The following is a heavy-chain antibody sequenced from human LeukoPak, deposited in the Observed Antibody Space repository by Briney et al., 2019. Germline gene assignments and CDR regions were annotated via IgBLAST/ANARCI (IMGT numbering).Heavy chain of an antibody. V-gene: IGHV4-38-2*02. J-gene: IGHJ4*02. CDR2: FYHSGTT. CDR3: ARFRRGDFAIDF. CDR1: GYSISARYC. Sequence: SETLSLTCNVSGYSISARYCWGWMRQPPGKGLGWIGCFYHSGTTYRNLALKSRVTISADTSTNQVSLKLTSVSAADTPVYYCARFRRGDFAIDFWGQGTLVSVSP. D-gene: IGHD3-3*01.